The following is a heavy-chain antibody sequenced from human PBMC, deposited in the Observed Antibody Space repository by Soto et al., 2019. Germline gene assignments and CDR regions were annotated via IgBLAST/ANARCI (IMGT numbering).Heavy chain of an antibody. CDR2: MIPMFGTA. CDR1: GTTFSNYA. J-gene: IGHJ4*02. CDR3: ARSGSRVCMILLDFDY. Sequence: SVTVSCKAYGTTFSNYAISWVRQAPGQGLEWMGGMIPMFGTANHAQKFQGRVTITPDASTTTPYMELSSLRSEDTAVYYCARSGSRVCMILLDFDYCGQGTRATLSS. D-gene: IGHD3-22*01. V-gene: IGHV1-69*13.